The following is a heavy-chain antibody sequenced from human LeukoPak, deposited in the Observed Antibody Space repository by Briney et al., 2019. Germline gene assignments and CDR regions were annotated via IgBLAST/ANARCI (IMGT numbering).Heavy chain of an antibody. D-gene: IGHD5-18*01. CDR1: GFTFSGYG. CDR3: ARDQRALGYSYGFDY. Sequence: GRSLRLSCAASGFTFSGYGMHWVRQAPGKGLEWVAVIWYDGSNKYYADSVKGRFTISRDNSKNTLYLQMNSLRAEDTAVYYCARDQRALGYSYGFDYWGQGTLVTVSS. CDR2: IWYDGSNK. V-gene: IGHV3-33*01. J-gene: IGHJ4*02.